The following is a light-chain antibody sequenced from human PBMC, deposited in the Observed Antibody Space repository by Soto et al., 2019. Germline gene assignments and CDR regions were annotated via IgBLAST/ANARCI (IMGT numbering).Light chain of an antibody. CDR2: GAS. J-gene: IGKJ1*01. CDR3: QQYNNWPPTWT. Sequence: EMVITQSPGTLAFYPGERATLSCRASQSVSSNLAWYQQKPGQAPRLLIYGASTRATGIPARFSGSGSGTEFTLTISSLQSEDFAVYYCQQYNNWPPTWTFGQGSKVDI. CDR1: QSVSSN. V-gene: IGKV3-15*01.